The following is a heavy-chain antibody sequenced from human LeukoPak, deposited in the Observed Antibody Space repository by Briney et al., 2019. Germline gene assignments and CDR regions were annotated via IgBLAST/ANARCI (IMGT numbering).Heavy chain of an antibody. V-gene: IGHV5-51*01. D-gene: IGHD6-13*01. CDR3: ARSYSQGIAAAGTLDYYYGMDV. Sequence: GESLKISCKGSGYSFTSYWIGWVRQMPGKGLEWMGIIYPGDSDTRYSPSCQGQVTISADKSISTAYLQWSSLKASDTAMYYCARSYSQGIAAAGTLDYYYGMDVWGQGTTVTVSS. CDR1: GYSFTSYW. CDR2: IYPGDSDT. J-gene: IGHJ6*02.